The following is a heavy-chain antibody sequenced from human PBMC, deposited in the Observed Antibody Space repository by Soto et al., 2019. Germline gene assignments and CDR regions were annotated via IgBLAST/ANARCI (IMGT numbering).Heavy chain of an antibody. CDR2: ISRDGSRT. CDR3: STAHYGYYPNWFDS. Sequence: EVQLVEAGGAVVQPGGSLRLSCANSGFKFDEYSMHWVRQTPGKGLEWVCLISRDGSRTNYGDCVRGRFTISRDSSKNSLYLQMNSLRTEDTALYYCSTAHYGYYPNWFDSWGQGTLGTVFS. J-gene: IGHJ5*01. CDR1: GFKFDEYS. V-gene: IGHV3-43*01. D-gene: IGHD4-17*01.